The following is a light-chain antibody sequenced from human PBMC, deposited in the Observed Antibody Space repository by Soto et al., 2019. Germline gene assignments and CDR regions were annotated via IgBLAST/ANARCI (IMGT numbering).Light chain of an antibody. J-gene: IGLJ1*01. CDR2: EVS. CDR3: LSYTSSNSYV. CDR1: SSDVGSYNR. V-gene: IGLV2-18*02. Sequence: QCVLTQPPSVSGAPGQSVTISCTGTSSDVGSYNRVSWYQQPPGTAPKLMIYEVSNRPSGVPDRFSGSKSGNTASLTISGLQAGDEADYYCLSYTSSNSYVFGTGTKVTVL.